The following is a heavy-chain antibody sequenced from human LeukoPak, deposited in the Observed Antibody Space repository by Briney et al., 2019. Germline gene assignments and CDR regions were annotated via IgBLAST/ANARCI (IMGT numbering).Heavy chain of an antibody. Sequence: PGGSLRLSCAASGFTFSSYDMHWVRQATGKGLEWVSAIGTAGDTYYSGSVKGRFTISRENAKNSLYLQMNSLRAGDTAVYYCARDRLGYCSSTSCYYYGMDVWGQGTTVTVSS. V-gene: IGHV3-13*01. CDR1: GFTFSSYD. CDR2: IGTAGDT. CDR3: ARDRLGYCSSTSCYYYGMDV. J-gene: IGHJ6*02. D-gene: IGHD2-2*01.